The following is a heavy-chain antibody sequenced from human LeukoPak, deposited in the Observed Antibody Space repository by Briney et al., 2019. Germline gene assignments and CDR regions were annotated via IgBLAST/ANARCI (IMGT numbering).Heavy chain of an antibody. CDR3: ARDGYGNNYMDV. CDR1: GFTFSSYE. Sequence: GGSLRLSCAASGFTFSSYEMNWVRQAPGKGLEWVSVIYSGGTTYYADSVRGRFTISRDNYKNTLYLQMNSLRAEDTAVYYCARDGYGNNYMDVWGKGTTVIVSS. J-gene: IGHJ6*03. CDR2: IYSGGTT. D-gene: IGHD5-18*01. V-gene: IGHV3-53*01.